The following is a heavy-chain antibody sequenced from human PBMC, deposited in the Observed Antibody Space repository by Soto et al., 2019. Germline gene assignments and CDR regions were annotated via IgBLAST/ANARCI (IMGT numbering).Heavy chain of an antibody. CDR3: ARVGCGGGTCYNY. Sequence: EVQLVESGGGLVQPGGSLRLSCAASGFTFSSYWMSWVRQAPGKGLEWVANIKPDGSEEHYVDSVKGRFTFSRDNAKNSLYLQMDGLRAEDTAVYYCARVGCGGGTCYNYWGQGTLVTVSS. V-gene: IGHV3-7*04. D-gene: IGHD2-15*01. CDR2: IKPDGSEE. J-gene: IGHJ4*02. CDR1: GFTFSSYW.